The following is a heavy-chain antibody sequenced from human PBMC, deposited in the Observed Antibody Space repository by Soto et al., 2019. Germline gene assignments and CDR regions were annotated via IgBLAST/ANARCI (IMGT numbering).Heavy chain of an antibody. CDR3: ARVVTTVVVVAAKHYGMDV. V-gene: IGHV4-59*06. Sequence: PPETPTLTSAVYRGFFSRSYWRWLRHRSEKGLEWIAYIYYSRRTYYLPSLKSRVTISVDTSKNQFSLKLSSVTAADTAVYYCARVVTTVVVVAAKHYGMDVWGQGTTVTVSS. J-gene: IGHJ6*02. CDR2: IYYSRRT. D-gene: IGHD2-15*01. CDR1: RGFFSRSY.